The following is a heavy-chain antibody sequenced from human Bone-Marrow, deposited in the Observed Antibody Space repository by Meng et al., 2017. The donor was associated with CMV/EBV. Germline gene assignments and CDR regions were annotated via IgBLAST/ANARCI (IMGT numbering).Heavy chain of an antibody. V-gene: IGHV3-71*01. CDR1: GFTFSDYY. Sequence: GESLKISCAASGFTFSDYYMSWVRQAPGKGLEWVGFIRRKAYGGTTEYAASVKGRFTISRDDSKSIAYLQMNSLRAEDTAVYYCARCAWGSSLTDYWGQGTLVTVSS. D-gene: IGHD6-6*01. CDR3: ARCAWGSSLTDY. J-gene: IGHJ4*02. CDR2: IRRKAYGGTT.